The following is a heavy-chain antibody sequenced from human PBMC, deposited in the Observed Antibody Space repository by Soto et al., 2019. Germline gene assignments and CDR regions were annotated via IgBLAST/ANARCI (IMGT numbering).Heavy chain of an antibody. CDR2: IETDGTTQ. D-gene: IGHD3-10*01. Sequence: LRLSCVVSGFTFAKYWMHWVRQAPGKGLVWVARIETDGTTQTYADSVEGRFTISRDNAKNTLYLHMNSLRAEDTAVYYCGRQAALWEKVDFRGHGTPVTVSS. CDR3: GRQAALWEKVDF. J-gene: IGHJ1*01. V-gene: IGHV3-74*01. CDR1: GFTFAKYW.